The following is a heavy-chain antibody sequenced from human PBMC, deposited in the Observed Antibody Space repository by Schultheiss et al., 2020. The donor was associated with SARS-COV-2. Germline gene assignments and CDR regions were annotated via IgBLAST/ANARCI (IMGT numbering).Heavy chain of an antibody. CDR1: GYTFTSYG. J-gene: IGHJ6*02. Sequence: ASVKVSCKASGYTFTSYGISWVRQAPGQGLEWMGWISAYNGNTNYAQKLQGRVTMTGDTSTSTVYMVLSSLRSEDTAMYYCARVRLLWFGELFPPYGMDVWGQGTTVTVSS. CDR3: ARVRLLWFGELFPPYGMDV. V-gene: IGHV1-18*01. CDR2: ISAYNGNT. D-gene: IGHD3-10*01.